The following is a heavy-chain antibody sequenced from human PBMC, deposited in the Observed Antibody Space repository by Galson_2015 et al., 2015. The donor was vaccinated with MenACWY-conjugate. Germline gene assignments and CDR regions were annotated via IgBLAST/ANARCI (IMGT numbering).Heavy chain of an antibody. V-gene: IGHV2-5*02. CDR2: IYWDDDK. J-gene: IGHJ3*01. CDR1: RFSLRTGSGG. D-gene: IGHD2-2*01. Sequence: PALVTPTRTRTLPCTFSRFSLRTGSGGVGWIRQPPGQALEWLSLIYWDDDKRYSPSLKSRLTITKDTYNNQVVLSMTNMDPVDTATYYCAHSPYCSATSCYAARAFDVWGQGTVVTVSS. CDR3: AHSPYCSATSCYAARAFDV.